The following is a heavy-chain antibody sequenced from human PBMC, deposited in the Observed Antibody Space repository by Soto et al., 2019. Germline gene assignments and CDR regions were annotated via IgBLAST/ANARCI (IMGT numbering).Heavy chain of an antibody. Sequence: LLVESGGGLVQPGWSLRISCAASGSTFGSYWMHWVRQAPGKGLVWLSRIDDEGNAVYADSVKGRFTTSRDNAMNTVYLQMNILRDEDTAVYDCARDIPHSGFDAWGQGTLVSVSS. CDR3: ARDIPHSGFDA. V-gene: IGHV3-74*01. D-gene: IGHD2-21*01. CDR1: GSTFGSYW. CDR2: IDDEGNA. J-gene: IGHJ5*02.